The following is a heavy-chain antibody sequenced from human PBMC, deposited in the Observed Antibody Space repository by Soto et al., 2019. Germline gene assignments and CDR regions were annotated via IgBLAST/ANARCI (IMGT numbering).Heavy chain of an antibody. CDR3: VKDESINWYSGHFRH. V-gene: IGHV3-9*01. D-gene: IGHD6-13*01. CDR2: INWNSGSI. CDR1: GFTFDDYA. Sequence: GGSLRLSCAASGFTFDDYAMHWVRQVPGKGLEWVSGINWNSGSIGYGDSVKGRFAISRDNAKNSLHLQMNSLSAEDTAFYYCVKDESINWYSGHFRHWGQGTLVTVSA. J-gene: IGHJ1*01.